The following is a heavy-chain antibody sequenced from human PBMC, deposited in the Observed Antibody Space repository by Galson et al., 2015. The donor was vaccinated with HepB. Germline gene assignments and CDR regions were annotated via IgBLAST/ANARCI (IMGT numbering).Heavy chain of an antibody. CDR3: ARDRGDYSPLDY. D-gene: IGHD4-17*01. J-gene: IGHJ4*02. CDR2: INAGNGNT. Sequence: SVKVSCKASGYTFTSYAMHWVRQAPGQRLEWMGWINAGNGNTKYSQKFQGRVTITRDTSASTAYMELSSLRSEDTAVYYCARDRGDYSPLDYWGQGTLVTVSS. V-gene: IGHV1-3*01. CDR1: GYTFTSYA.